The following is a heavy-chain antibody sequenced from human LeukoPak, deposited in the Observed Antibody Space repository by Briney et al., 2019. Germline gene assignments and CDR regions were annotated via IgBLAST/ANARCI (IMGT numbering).Heavy chain of an antibody. Sequence: ASVNVSYKASGYSFTRYFIHWVRQAPGQGLEWMGIINPSDGSTSYAQKFQGRVTMTRDTSTSTVYMELSGLRSWDTAVYFCAKGKVVTMVRGVIITYFDYWGQGTLVTVSS. CDR2: INPSDGST. D-gene: IGHD3-10*01. CDR3: AKGKVVTMVRGVIITYFDY. CDR1: GYSFTRYF. V-gene: IGHV1-46*01. J-gene: IGHJ4*02.